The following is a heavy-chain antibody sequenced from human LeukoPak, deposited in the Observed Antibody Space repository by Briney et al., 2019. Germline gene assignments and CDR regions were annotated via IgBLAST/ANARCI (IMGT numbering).Heavy chain of an antibody. D-gene: IGHD3-3*01. CDR3: ARDLRELRFLEWPPASAFDI. Sequence: GGSLRLSCVGSGFTFNNAWMNWVRQAPGKGLEWVSYISSSSSTIYYADSVKGRFTISRDNAKNSLYLQMNSLRAEDTAVYYCARDLRELRFLEWPPASAFDIWGQGTMVTVSS. V-gene: IGHV3-48*01. CDR2: ISSSSSTI. J-gene: IGHJ3*02. CDR1: GFTFNNAW.